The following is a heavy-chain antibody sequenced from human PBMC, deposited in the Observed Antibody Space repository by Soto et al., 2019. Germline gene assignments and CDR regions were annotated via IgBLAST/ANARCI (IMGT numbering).Heavy chain of an antibody. CDR1: GGSISSSNW. V-gene: IGHV4-4*02. Sequence: SETLSLTCTVSGGSISSSNWRSWVRQPPGKGLEWIGEIYHSGSTNYNPPLKSRVTISVDKSKNQFSLKLSSVTAADTAVYYCARKTPLWSGYYSAVYYYGMDVWGQGTTVTVSS. CDR2: IYHSGST. D-gene: IGHD3-3*01. CDR3: ARKTPLWSGYYSAVYYYGMDV. J-gene: IGHJ6*02.